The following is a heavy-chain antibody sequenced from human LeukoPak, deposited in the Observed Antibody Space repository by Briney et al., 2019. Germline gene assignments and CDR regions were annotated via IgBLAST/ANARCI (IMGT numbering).Heavy chain of an antibody. CDR3: AKDRWGAVASFDY. D-gene: IGHD6-19*01. J-gene: IGHJ4*02. V-gene: IGHV3-30*02. CDR2: IRYDGNNK. CDR1: GFPFSDYV. Sequence: GGSLRLSCAASGFPFSDYVMHLVRQAPGKGLEWVSVIRYDGNNKYYADSVKGRFTISRDNSKNTLYLQMNSLESEDTAVYYCAKDRWGAVASFDYWGQGTLVTVSS.